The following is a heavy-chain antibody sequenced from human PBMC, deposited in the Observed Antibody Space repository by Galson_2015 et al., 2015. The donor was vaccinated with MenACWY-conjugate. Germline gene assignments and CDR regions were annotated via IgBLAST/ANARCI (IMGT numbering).Heavy chain of an antibody. CDR2: INPNSGGT. J-gene: IGHJ2*01. CDR1: GYTFTGYY. Sequence: CKASGYTFTGYYMHWVRQAPGQGLEWMGWINPNSGGTNYAQKFQGWVTMTRDTSISTAYMELSRLRSDDTAVYYCARGRYDILTGPPVHWYFDLWGRGTLVTVSS. D-gene: IGHD3-9*01. V-gene: IGHV1-2*04. CDR3: ARGRYDILTGPPVHWYFDL.